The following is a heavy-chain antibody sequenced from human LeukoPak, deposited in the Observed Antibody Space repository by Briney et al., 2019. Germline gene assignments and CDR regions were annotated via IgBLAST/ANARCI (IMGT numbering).Heavy chain of an antibody. Sequence: PSETLSLTCAVYGGSFSGYYWSWIRQPPGKGLEWIGYIYYSGSTNYNPSLKSRVTISVDTSKNQFSLKLSSVTAADTAVYYCARDNPVHGFDYWGQGTLVTVSS. CDR1: GGSFSGYY. CDR3: ARDNPVHGFDY. V-gene: IGHV4-59*12. D-gene: IGHD1-1*01. CDR2: IYYSGST. J-gene: IGHJ4*02.